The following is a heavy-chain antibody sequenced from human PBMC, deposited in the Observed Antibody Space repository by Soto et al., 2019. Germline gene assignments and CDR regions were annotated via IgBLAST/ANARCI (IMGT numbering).Heavy chain of an antibody. J-gene: IGHJ4*02. Sequence: SETLSLTCTVSSGSMRNYFWTWIRQPPGKGLEWIGYIHYSGTTSFFPSYNPSLRSRVTISEDTSKNQFSLKLLSVTTADTAVYFCAAGEASSRNLAPYYLNFWGQGTLVTVSS. V-gene: IGHV4-59*01. D-gene: IGHD6-13*01. CDR1: SGSMRNYF. CDR2: IHYSGTT. CDR3: AAGEASSRNLAPYYLNF.